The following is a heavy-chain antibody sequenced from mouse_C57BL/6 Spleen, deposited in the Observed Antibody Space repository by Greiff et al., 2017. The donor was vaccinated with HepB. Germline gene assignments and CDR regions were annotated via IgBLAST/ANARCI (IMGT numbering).Heavy chain of an antibody. CDR1: GFNIKNTY. V-gene: IGHV14-3*01. J-gene: IGHJ3*01. D-gene: IGHD1-1*01. CDR2: IDPANGNT. CDR3: ARQLYYGSSLFAY. Sequence: EVKLVESVAELVRPGASVKLSCTASGFNIKNTYMHWVKQRPEQGLEWIGRIDPANGNTKYAPKFQGKATITADTSSNTAYLQLSSLTSEDTAIYYCARQLYYGSSLFAYWGQGTLVTVSA.